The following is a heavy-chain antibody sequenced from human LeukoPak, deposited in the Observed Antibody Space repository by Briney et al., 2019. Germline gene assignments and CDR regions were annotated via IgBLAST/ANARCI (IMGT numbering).Heavy chain of an antibody. CDR3: ARDKYYDSSGYDY. Sequence: SETLSLTCTVSGGSISSYYWSWIRQPPGKGLEWIGYIYYSGSTNYNPSLKSRVTISVDTFKNQFSLKLSSVTAADTAVYYCARDKYYDSSGYDYWGQGTLVTVSS. J-gene: IGHJ4*02. CDR1: GGSISSYY. D-gene: IGHD3-22*01. CDR2: IYYSGST. V-gene: IGHV4-59*01.